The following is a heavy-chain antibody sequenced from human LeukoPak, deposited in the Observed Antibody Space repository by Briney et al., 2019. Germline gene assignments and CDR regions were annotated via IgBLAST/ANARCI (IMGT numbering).Heavy chain of an antibody. CDR3: ARVPISALRYFDWTYYYYGMDV. J-gene: IGHJ6*02. Sequence: PGGSLRLSCAASGFTFSSYEMNWVRQAPGKGLEWVSYISSSGSTIYYADSVKGRFTISRDNAKNSLYLQMNSLRAEDTAVYYCARVPISALRYFDWTYYYYGMDVWGQGTTVTVSS. CDR1: GFTFSSYE. D-gene: IGHD3-9*01. V-gene: IGHV3-48*03. CDR2: ISSSGSTI.